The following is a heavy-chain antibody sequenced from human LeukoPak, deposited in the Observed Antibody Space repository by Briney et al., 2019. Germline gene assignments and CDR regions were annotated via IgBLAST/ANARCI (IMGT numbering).Heavy chain of an antibody. J-gene: IGHJ6*03. D-gene: IGHD5-24*01. CDR1: GGSFSGYD. CDR3: ARGLGWKVATMGLFYMDV. V-gene: IGHV4-34*01. Sequence: SETLSLTCGVSGGSFSGYDWSWVRQPPGKGLEWIGEINDGGDTNYNPPLKSRVTLSVDTSKNQFSLKVRSVTAADTAIYYCARGLGWKVATMGLFYMDVWGEGTPVTVSS. CDR2: INDGGDT.